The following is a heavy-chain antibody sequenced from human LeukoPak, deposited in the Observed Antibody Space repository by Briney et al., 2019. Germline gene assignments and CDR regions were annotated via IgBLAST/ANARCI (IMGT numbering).Heavy chain of an antibody. Sequence: SETLSLTCTVSGGSISSSSYYWGWIRQPPGKGLEWIGSIYYSGSTYYNPSLKSRVTISVDTSKDQFSLKLSSVTAADTAVYYCARILAGENMDVWGKGTTVTVSS. CDR2: IYYSGST. D-gene: IGHD3-3*02. J-gene: IGHJ6*03. V-gene: IGHV4-39*01. CDR3: ARILAGENMDV. CDR1: GGSISSSSYY.